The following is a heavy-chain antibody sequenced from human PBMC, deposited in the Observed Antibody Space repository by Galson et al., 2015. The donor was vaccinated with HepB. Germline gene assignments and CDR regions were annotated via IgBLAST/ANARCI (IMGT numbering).Heavy chain of an antibody. D-gene: IGHD3-22*01. Sequence: SLRLSCAASGFTFNNYAMSWVRQAPGKGLEGLSIINTSGGNIYYTDSVKGRFTISRDNSKNTSYLQMNSLRAEDTAVYYCAKVPLDGSGYHYFQHWGQGTLVTVSS. CDR2: INTSGGNI. J-gene: IGHJ1*01. CDR3: AKVPLDGSGYHYFQH. CDR1: GFTFNNYA. V-gene: IGHV3-23*01.